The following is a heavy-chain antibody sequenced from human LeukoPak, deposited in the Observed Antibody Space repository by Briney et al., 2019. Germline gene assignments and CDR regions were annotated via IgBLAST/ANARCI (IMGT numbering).Heavy chain of an antibody. J-gene: IGHJ1*01. V-gene: IGHV4-59*01. D-gene: IGHD3-22*01. Sequence: PSETLSLTCTVSGGSISSYYWSWIRQPPGKGPEWIGYIYYSGSTNYNPSLKSRVTISVDTSKNQFSLKLSSVTAADTAVYYCARPTYDSSDYEYFQHWGQGTLVTVSS. CDR3: ARPTYDSSDYEYFQH. CDR2: IYYSGST. CDR1: GGSISSYY.